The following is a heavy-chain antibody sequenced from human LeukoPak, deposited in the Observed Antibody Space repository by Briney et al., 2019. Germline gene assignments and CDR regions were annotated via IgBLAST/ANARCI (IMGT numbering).Heavy chain of an antibody. CDR1: GYSFTSYW. Sequence: GESLKISCKGSGYSFTSYWIGWVRQMPGKGLEWMGIIYPGDSDTRYSPSFQGQVTISADKSISTAYLQWSSLKASDTAMYYCARRSGDDDILTGYYSFDYWGQGTLVTVSS. J-gene: IGHJ4*02. CDR3: ARRSGDDDILTGYYSFDY. D-gene: IGHD3-9*01. V-gene: IGHV5-51*01. CDR2: IYPGDSDT.